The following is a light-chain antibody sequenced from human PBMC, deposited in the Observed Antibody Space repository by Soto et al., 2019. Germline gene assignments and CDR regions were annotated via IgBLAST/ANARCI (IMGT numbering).Light chain of an antibody. CDR2: DIS. J-gene: IGKJ2*01. CDR3: HQRNSWPRT. Sequence: EIVLTQSPATLSLSPGERATLSCRASGSVGHQIAWYQQIPGQAPRLILHDISNRATGIPDRFSGSGSGTDFTLTISSLEPEDFAVYYCHQRNSWPRTFGQGTKLE. V-gene: IGKV3-11*01. CDR1: GSVGHQ.